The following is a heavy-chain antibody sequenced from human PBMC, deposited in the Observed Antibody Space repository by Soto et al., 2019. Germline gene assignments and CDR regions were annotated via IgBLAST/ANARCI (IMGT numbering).Heavy chain of an antibody. J-gene: IGHJ6*02. CDR2: ISYDGSNK. V-gene: IGHV3-30-3*01. D-gene: IGHD6-13*01. CDR1: GFTFSGYA. Sequence: QVPLVESGGGVVQPGRSLRLSCAASGFTFSGYAMHWVRQAPGKGLEWVAVISYDGSNKYYADSVKGRFTISRDNSKNTLYLQMNSLRAEDTAVHYCARDRSGTGGYYYYGMDFWGQQTTLTVSS. CDR3: ARDRSGTGGYYYYGMDF.